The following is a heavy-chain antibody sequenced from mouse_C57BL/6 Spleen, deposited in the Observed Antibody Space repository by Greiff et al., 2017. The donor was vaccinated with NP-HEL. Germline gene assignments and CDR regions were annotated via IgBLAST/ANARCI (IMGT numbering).Heavy chain of an antibody. CDR3: AKNGGVTTRYFDV. CDR1: GFSLTSYG. J-gene: IGHJ1*03. V-gene: IGHV2-5*01. D-gene: IGHD2-2*01. CDR2: IWRGGST. Sequence: VQLQQSGPGLVQPSQSLSITCTVSGFSLTSYGVHWVRQSPGKGLEWLGVIWRGGSTDYNAAFMSRLSITKDNSKSQVFFKMNSLQADDTAIYYCAKNGGVTTRYFDVWGTGTTVTVSS.